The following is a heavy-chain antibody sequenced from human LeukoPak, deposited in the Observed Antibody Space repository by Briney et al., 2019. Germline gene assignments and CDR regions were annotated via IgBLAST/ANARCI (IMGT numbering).Heavy chain of an antibody. CDR3: ARLRGYSGYVSY. Sequence: SETLSLTCAVYGGSFSGYYWSWIRQPPGKGLEWTGEINHSGSTNYNPSLKSRVTISVDTSKNQFSLKLSSVTAADTAVYYCARLRGYSGYVSYWGQGTLVTVSS. V-gene: IGHV4-34*01. CDR2: INHSGST. D-gene: IGHD5-12*01. CDR1: GGSFSGYY. J-gene: IGHJ4*02.